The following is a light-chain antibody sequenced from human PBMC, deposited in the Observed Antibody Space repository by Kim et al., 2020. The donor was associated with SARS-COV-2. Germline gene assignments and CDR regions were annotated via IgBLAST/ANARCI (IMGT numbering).Light chain of an antibody. V-gene: IGLV2-14*01. CDR3: SSYTTTSSYV. Sequence: QSALTQPASVSGSPGQSITISCTGTSSDVGHYNYVSCFQQHPGKAPKLMIYHVSERPSGVSNRFSGSKSGNTASLTISGLQAEDEADYYCSSYTTTSSYVFGTGTQLTVL. J-gene: IGLJ1*01. CDR1: SSDVGHYNY. CDR2: HVS.